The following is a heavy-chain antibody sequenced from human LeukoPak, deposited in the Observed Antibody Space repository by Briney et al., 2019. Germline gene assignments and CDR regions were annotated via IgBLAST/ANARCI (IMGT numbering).Heavy chain of an antibody. CDR2: IYWDDDK. CDR3: AHSAYGHDLLHYGLDV. V-gene: IGHV2-5*02. J-gene: IGHJ6*02. Sequence: SGPTLVNPTQPLTLTCTFSGFSLTTSGVGVGWIRQPPGKALEWLALIYWDDDKRYSSSLKSRLTITKDTSKNQVVLTMTNMDPVDTATYYCAHSAYGHDLLHYGLDVWGQGTTVTVSS. D-gene: IGHD3-3*01. CDR1: GFSLTTSGVG.